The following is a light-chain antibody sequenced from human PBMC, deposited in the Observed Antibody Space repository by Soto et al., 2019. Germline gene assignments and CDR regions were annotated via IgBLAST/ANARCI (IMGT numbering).Light chain of an antibody. J-gene: IGKJ4*01. CDR3: QQFSSYPLT. CDR1: QSVSSSY. CDR2: SAS. Sequence: EIVLTQSPGTLSLSRGERATLSCRASQSVSSSYLAWYQQKPGQTPRLLIYSASSRATGIPDRFRGGGSGTDFTLTISRLEPEDFAVYYCQQFSSYPLTFGGGTKVDIK. V-gene: IGKV3-20*01.